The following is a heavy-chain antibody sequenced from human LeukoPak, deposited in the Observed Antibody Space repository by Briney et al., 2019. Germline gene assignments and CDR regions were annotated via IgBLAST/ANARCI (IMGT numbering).Heavy chain of an antibody. CDR1: GFTFSSYA. V-gene: IGHV3-23*01. Sequence: GGSLRLSCAASGFTFSSYAMSWVGHAPGKGLEWVSSITISGATTYYADSVKGRLTISRDNSKTTLYLQMNSLRAEDTAVYYCATYGSGSYYRKAFDYWGQGTLVTVSS. CDR3: ATYGSGSYYRKAFDY. D-gene: IGHD3-10*01. CDR2: ITISGATT. J-gene: IGHJ4*02.